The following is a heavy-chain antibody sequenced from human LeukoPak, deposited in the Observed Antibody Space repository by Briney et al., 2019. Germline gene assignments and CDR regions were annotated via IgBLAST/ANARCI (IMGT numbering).Heavy chain of an antibody. CDR2: ISWNSGSI. D-gene: IGHD6-19*01. J-gene: IGHJ4*02. CDR1: GFTFDDYA. Sequence: GGSLRLSCAASGFTFDDYAMHWVRQAPGKGLEWVSGISWNSGSIGYADSVKGRFTISRDNAKNSLYLQMNSLRAEDTALYYCAKDESPQWLVPFDYWGQGTLVTVSS. CDR3: AKDESPQWLVPFDY. V-gene: IGHV3-9*01.